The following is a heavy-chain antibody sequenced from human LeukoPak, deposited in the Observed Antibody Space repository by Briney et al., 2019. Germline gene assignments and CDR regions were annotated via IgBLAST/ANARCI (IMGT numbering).Heavy chain of an antibody. CDR1: GFTVSSNY. J-gene: IGHJ4*02. CDR2: IYSGGST. V-gene: IGHV3-53*01. Sequence: GGSLRLSCAASGFTVSSNYMSWVRQAPGKGLEWVSVIYSGGSTYYADSVKGRFTISRDNSKNTLYLQMNSLRAEDTAVYYCARDKGTTVNEYYFDYWGQGTLVTVSS. D-gene: IGHD4-4*01. CDR3: ARDKGTTVNEYYFDY.